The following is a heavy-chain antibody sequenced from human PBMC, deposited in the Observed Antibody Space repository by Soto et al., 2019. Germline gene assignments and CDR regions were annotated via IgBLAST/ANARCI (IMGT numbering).Heavy chain of an antibody. CDR2: IIPILRIA. CDR1: GGTFSSYT. V-gene: IGHV1-69*02. Sequence: SVKVSCKASGGTFSSYTISWVRQAPGQGLEWMGRIIPILRIANYAQKFQGRVTITADKSTSTAYMELSSLRSEDTAVYYCARGSEYCSSTSCYAMTYYFDYWGQGTLVTVSS. D-gene: IGHD2-2*01. CDR3: ARGSEYCSSTSCYAMTYYFDY. J-gene: IGHJ4*02.